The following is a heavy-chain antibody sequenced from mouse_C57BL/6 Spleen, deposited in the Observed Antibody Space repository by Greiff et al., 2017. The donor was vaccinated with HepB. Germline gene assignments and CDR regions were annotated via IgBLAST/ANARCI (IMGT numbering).Heavy chain of an antibody. CDR1: GFTFSDYY. J-gene: IGHJ4*01. CDR3: ARQESYAMDY. CDR2: ISNGGGST. Sequence: EVQVVESGGGLVQPGGSLKLSCAASGFTFSDYYMYWVRQTPEKRLEWVAYISNGGGSTYYPDTVKGRFTISRDNAKNTLYLQMSRLKSEDTAMYYCARQESYAMDYWGQGTSVTVSS. V-gene: IGHV5-12*01.